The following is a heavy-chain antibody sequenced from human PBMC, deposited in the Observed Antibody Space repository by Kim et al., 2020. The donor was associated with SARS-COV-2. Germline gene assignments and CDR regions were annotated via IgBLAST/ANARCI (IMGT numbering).Heavy chain of an antibody. V-gene: IGHV1-46*01. D-gene: IGHD5-18*01. J-gene: IGHJ4*02. Sequence: ASVKVSCKASGYTFTSYYMHWVRQAPGQGLEWMGIINPSGGSTSYAQKFQGRVTMTRDTSTSTVYMELSSLRSEDTAVYYCARERGFDTAPGFYFDYWGQGTLVTVSS. CDR3: ARERGFDTAPGFYFDY. CDR2: INPSGGST. CDR1: GYTFTSYY.